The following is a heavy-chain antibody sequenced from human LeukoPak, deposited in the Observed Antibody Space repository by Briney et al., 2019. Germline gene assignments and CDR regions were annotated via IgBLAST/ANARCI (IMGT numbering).Heavy chain of an antibody. Sequence: SVKVSCKASGGSFSSYAISWVRQAPGQGLEWMGGIIPIFGTANYAQKFQGRVTITADESTSTAYMELSSLRSEDTAVYYCATHALEDGYYYDYWGQGTLVTVSS. D-gene: IGHD5-24*01. V-gene: IGHV1-69*13. CDR3: ATHALEDGYYYDY. J-gene: IGHJ4*02. CDR1: GGSFSSYA. CDR2: IIPIFGTA.